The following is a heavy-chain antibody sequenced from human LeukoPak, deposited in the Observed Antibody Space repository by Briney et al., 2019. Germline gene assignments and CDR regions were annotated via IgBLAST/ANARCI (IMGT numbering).Heavy chain of an antibody. CDR3: AKSGYHWNDDGPYYFDF. Sequence: GGSLRLSCAASGFTFSAYAITWVRQAPGKGLEWISAIVGSGGTTYYADSVKGRFTVSRDNSKNTLCLQMSSLRAEDTAVYYCAKSGYHWNDDGPYYFDFWGQGTLVTVSS. CDR1: GFTFSAYA. CDR2: IVGSGGTT. J-gene: IGHJ4*02. V-gene: IGHV3-23*01. D-gene: IGHD1-20*01.